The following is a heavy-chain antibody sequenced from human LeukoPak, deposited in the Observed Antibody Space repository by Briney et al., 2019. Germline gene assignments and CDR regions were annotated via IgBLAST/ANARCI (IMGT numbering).Heavy chain of an antibody. CDR3: ATWAFYHNLDV. CDR2: IKADGSGT. V-gene: IGHV3-43*02. D-gene: IGHD2/OR15-2a*01. CDR1: GFTIGPYA. Sequence: GGALRLSCAASGFTIGPYAMYWVRQGPGRGLEWVSVIKADGSGTFYADSVRGRFTTSRDNSKNSLYLQMNSLASEDTALYYCATWAFYHNLDVWGQGTTVIVSS. J-gene: IGHJ6*02.